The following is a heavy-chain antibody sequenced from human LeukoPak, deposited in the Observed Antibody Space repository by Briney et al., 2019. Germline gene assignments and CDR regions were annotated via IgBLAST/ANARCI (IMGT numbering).Heavy chain of an antibody. Sequence: PSETLSLTCTVFGGSITSYYWSWIRQPAGKGLEWIGRIYATGSTIYSPSLKSRVTMSVDTSKNQFSLKLGSVTAADTAVYYCARASGSSWFPAYYYGMDVWGQGTTVTVSS. D-gene: IGHD6-13*01. J-gene: IGHJ6*02. CDR2: IYATGST. CDR1: GGSITSYY. CDR3: ARASGSSWFPAYYYGMDV. V-gene: IGHV4-4*07.